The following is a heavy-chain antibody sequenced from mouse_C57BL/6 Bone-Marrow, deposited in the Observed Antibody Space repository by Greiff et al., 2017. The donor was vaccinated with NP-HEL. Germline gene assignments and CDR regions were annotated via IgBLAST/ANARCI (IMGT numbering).Heavy chain of an antibody. CDR1: GYTFTSYW. J-gene: IGHJ2*01. V-gene: IGHV1-7*01. CDR2: INPSSGYT. CDR3: AREGITTVVAFDY. D-gene: IGHD1-1*01. Sequence: AQLQQSGAELAKPGASVKLSCKASGYTFTSYWMHWVKQRPGQGLEWIGYINPSSGYTKYNQKFKDKATLTADKSSSTAYMQLSSLTYEDSAVYYCAREGITTVVAFDYWGQGTTLTVSS.